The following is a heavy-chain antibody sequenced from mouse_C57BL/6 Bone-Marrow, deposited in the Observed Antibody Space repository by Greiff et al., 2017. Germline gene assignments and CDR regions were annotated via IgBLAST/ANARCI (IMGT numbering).Heavy chain of an antibody. CDR1: YSFTDYNM. Sequence: VQLQQSGPELVKPGASVKISCKASGYSFTDYNMNWVKQSNGKSLEWIGEIYPRSGNTYYNEKFKGKATLTADKSSSTAYMELRSLTSEDSAVYFCARGGLGRFAYWGQGTLVTVSA. D-gene: IGHD4-1*01. V-gene: IGHV1-83*01. J-gene: IGHJ3*01. CDR3: RGGLGRFAY. CDR2: YPRSGNTY.